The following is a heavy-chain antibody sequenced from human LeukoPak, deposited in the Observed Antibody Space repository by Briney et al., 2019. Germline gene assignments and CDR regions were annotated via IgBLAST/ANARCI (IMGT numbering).Heavy chain of an antibody. Sequence: PGGSLRLSCAASGFTFSSYWMSWVRQAPGKGLEWVANIKQDGSEKYYVNSVKGRFTISRDNAKNSLYLQMNSLRAEDTAVYYCARDLRYYDSSGKDAFDIWGQGTMVTVSS. V-gene: IGHV3-7*01. CDR2: IKQDGSEK. J-gene: IGHJ3*02. D-gene: IGHD3-22*01. CDR3: ARDLRYYDSSGKDAFDI. CDR1: GFTFSSYW.